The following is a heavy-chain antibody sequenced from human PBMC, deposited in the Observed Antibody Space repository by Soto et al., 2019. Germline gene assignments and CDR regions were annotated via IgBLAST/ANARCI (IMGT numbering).Heavy chain of an antibody. V-gene: IGHV4-39*01. CDR3: ASQLESTTYFDY. J-gene: IGHJ4*02. Sequence: PEETLSLTCTVSGGSISNSEYFWAWMRQPPGKGLEWVGTISHTGSPRYNPSLKSRVTISVDTSKNQFSLRLPSVTAADTAVFYCASQLESTTYFDYWGRGTLVTVSS. CDR1: GGSISNSEYF. D-gene: IGHD1-1*01. CDR2: ISHTGSP.